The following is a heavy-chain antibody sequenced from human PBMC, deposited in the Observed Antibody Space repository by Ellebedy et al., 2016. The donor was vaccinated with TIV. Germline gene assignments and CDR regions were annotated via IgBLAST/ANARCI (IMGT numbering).Heavy chain of an antibody. J-gene: IGHJ5*02. CDR1: GVTFGDNP. V-gene: IGHV3-23*01. CDR3: ARDGGATVGATKHGS. D-gene: IGHD1-26*01. CDR2: SSGSGATT. Sequence: GESLKISCAASGVTFGDNPVIWFRQAPGKGLEWVSGSSGSGATTYYADSVKGRFTISRDNSKNTLYLQMNSLRAEDTAVYYCARDGGATVGATKHGSWGQGTLVTVSS.